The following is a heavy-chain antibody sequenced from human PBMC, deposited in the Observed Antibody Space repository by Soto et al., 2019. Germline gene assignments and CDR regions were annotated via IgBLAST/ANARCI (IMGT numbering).Heavy chain of an antibody. D-gene: IGHD3-10*01. V-gene: IGHV1-69*01. CDR3: APEEEGASGVFDF. Sequence: QVRLVQSGAEVKKPGSSVRVSCKTSGHSFRNYAITWLRKTPGQRLEWMGGLIPIFGTPNFAQEVQGRVTITADESPTTAYLEPTNLTSEDTAVDYFAPEEEGASGVFDFWGQGTLVTVSS. J-gene: IGHJ4*02. CDR2: LIPIFGTP. CDR1: GHSFRNYA.